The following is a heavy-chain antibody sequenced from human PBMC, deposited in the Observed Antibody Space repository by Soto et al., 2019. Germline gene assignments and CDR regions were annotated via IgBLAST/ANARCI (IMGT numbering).Heavy chain of an antibody. CDR1: GFTFTNSA. CDR2: IVPNSGNT. CDR3: ARVYYDFWSGYYKGAGNSYMDV. V-gene: IGHV1-58*02. Sequence: SVKVSCKSSGFTFTNSAIQCVRQARGQRLEWIGWIVPNSGNTNYAQKFQDRVTMTRNTSISTAYMELSSLRSEDTAVYYCARVYYDFWSGYYKGAGNSYMDVWGKGTTVTVSS. D-gene: IGHD3-3*01. J-gene: IGHJ6*03.